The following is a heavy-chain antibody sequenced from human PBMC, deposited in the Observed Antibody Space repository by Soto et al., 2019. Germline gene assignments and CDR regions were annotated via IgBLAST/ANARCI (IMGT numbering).Heavy chain of an antibody. CDR2: ISYDGSNK. J-gene: IGHJ4*02. Sequence: QVQLVESGGGVVQPGRSLRLSCAASGFTFSSYAMHWVRQAPGKGLEWVAVISYDGSNKYYADSVKGRFTISRDNSKNTLYLQINSLRAEDTAVYYCARRAQFDYWGQGTLVTVSS. CDR3: ARRAQFDY. CDR1: GFTFSSYA. V-gene: IGHV3-30-3*01.